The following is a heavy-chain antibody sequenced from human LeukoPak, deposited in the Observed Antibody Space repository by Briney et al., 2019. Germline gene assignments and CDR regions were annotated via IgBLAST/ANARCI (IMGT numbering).Heavy chain of an antibody. CDR1: GFTFSSYE. CDR2: ISSSGSTI. Sequence: GGSLRLSCAASGFTFSSYEMNWVRQAPGKGLEWVSYISSSGSTIYYADSVKGRFTISRDNAKNSLYLQMNSLRAEDTAVYHCASDLAPSHYWGQGTLVTVSS. CDR3: ASDLAPSHY. J-gene: IGHJ4*02. V-gene: IGHV3-48*03. D-gene: IGHD7-27*01.